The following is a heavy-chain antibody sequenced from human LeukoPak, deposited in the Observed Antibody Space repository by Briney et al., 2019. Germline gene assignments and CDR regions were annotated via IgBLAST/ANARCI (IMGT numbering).Heavy chain of an antibody. J-gene: IGHJ5*02. CDR3: ARDGGGATGP. CDR1: GFTFSSYS. CDR2: ISSSSSYI. Sequence: GSLRLSCAASGFTFSSYSMNWVRHAPGKGLEWVSSISSSSSYIYYADSVKGRFTISRDNAKNSLYLQMNSLRAEDTAVYYCARDGGGATGPWGQGTLVTVSS. D-gene: IGHD1-26*01. V-gene: IGHV3-21*01.